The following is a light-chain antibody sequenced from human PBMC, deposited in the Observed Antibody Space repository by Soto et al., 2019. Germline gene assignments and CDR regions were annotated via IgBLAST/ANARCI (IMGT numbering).Light chain of an antibody. CDR1: QSGLYRSNNKDY. Sequence: DIVMTQSTDSLAVSLGERATINCKSSQSGLYRSNNKDYLAWYHQKPGQPPKRLIYWASTRESGVPDRFSGSGSGTDFTRTISSLQAEDVAVYYCQQDYSTPWTFGQGTKVEIK. CDR3: QQDYSTPWT. J-gene: IGKJ1*01. CDR2: WAS. V-gene: IGKV4-1*01.